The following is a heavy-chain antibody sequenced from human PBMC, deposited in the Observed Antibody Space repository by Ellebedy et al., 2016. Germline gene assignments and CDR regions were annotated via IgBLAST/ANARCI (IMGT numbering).Heavy chain of an antibody. V-gene: IGHV4-59*12. J-gene: IGHJ4*02. CDR3: ARGDYFDY. CDR1: GGSISSYY. CDR2: IYYSGST. Sequence: SETLSLTCTVSGGSISSYYWSWIRQPPGKGLEWIGYIYYSGSTNYNPSLKSRVTISVDTSKNQFSLKLSSVTAADTAVYYCARGDYFDYWGQGTLVTVSS. D-gene: IGHD2-21*01.